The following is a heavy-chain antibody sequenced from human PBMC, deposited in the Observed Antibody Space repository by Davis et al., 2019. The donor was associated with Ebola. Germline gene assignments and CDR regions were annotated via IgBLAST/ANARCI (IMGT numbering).Heavy chain of an antibody. CDR3: ARVDMTTVNWRYYYGMDV. V-gene: IGHV1-18*01. D-gene: IGHD4-17*01. CDR2: ISAYNGNT. J-gene: IGHJ6*04. Sequence: AASVKVSCKASGGTFSSYAISWVRQAPGQGLEWMGWISAYNGNTNYAQKLQGRVTMTTDTSTSTAYMELRSLRSDDTAVYYCARVDMTTVNWRYYYGMDVWGKGTTVTVSS. CDR1: GGTFSSYA.